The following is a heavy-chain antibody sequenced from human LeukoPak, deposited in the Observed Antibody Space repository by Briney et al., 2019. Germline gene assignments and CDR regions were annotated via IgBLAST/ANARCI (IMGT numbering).Heavy chain of an antibody. V-gene: IGHV5-51*01. CDR3: ARGSSDWIDRGPFDS. Sequence: GESLQISCQASGYSFTRKWIGWVRQMPGKGLEWMGIIWPGDSDTRYSPSFQGQVTISADKSINTAYLQWSSLKASDTAMYFCARGSSDWIDRGPFDSWGQGTLVIVSS. CDR1: GYSFTRKW. CDR2: IWPGDSDT. J-gene: IGHJ4*02. D-gene: IGHD6-19*01.